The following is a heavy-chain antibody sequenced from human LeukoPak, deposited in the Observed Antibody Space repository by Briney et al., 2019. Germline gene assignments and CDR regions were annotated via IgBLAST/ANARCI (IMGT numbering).Heavy chain of an antibody. CDR2: IRYDGSNK. Sequence: GGSLRLSCAASGFTFSSYGMHWVRQAPGKGLEWAAFIRYDGSNKYYADSVKGRFTISRDNSKNTLYLQMNSLRAEDTAVYYCAKDYYYGSGSPFDYWGQGTLVTVSS. D-gene: IGHD3-10*01. J-gene: IGHJ4*02. CDR3: AKDYYYGSGSPFDY. V-gene: IGHV3-30*02. CDR1: GFTFSSYG.